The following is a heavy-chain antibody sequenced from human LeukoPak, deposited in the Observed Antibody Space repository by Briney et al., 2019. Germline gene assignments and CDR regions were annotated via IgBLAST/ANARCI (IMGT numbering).Heavy chain of an antibody. V-gene: IGHV1-18*01. CDR2: ISAYNGNT. Sequence: GWISAYNGNTNYAQKLQGRVTMTTDTSTSTAYMELRSLRSDDTAVYYCARAYYYGSGSYPHWGQGTLVTVSS. CDR3: ARAYYYGSGSYPH. J-gene: IGHJ4*02. D-gene: IGHD3-10*01.